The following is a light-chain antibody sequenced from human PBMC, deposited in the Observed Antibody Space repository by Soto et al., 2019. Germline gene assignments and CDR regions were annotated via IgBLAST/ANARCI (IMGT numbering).Light chain of an antibody. CDR2: EVG. Sequence: QSALTQPASVSASPGQSITISCTGASSDVGGYNYVSWYQQHPGKAPKLVIYEVGNRPSGISNRFSGSKSGNTASLTISGLQAEDEADYYCTSYTRSTTYVFGTGTKVTVL. V-gene: IGLV2-14*01. CDR1: SSDVGGYNY. CDR3: TSYTRSTTYV. J-gene: IGLJ1*01.